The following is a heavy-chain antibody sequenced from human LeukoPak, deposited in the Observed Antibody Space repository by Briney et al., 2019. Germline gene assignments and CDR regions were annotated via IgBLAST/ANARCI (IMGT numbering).Heavy chain of an antibody. J-gene: IGHJ4*02. V-gene: IGHV3-15*01. CDR1: GFTFSNAW. CDR3: ITFGSPPAGAQ. Sequence: GGSLRLSCAASGFTFSNAWMSWVRQAPGKGLEWVGRVKNKGNGGTTDYSAPVRGRFTISRDDSKNTLFLEMSSLKTEDTAVYYCITFGSPPAGAQWGQGTLVTVSS. CDR2: VKNKGNGGTT. D-gene: IGHD2-2*01.